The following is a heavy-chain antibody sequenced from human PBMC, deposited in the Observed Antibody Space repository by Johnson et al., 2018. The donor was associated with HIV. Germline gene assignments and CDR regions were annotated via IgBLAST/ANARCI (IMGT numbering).Heavy chain of an antibody. Sequence: VQLVESGGGLVKPGGSLRLSCAASGFTFSKFDMYWVRQASGKGLEWVSTIGSAGDTYYTDSVKGRFTISRENARNSFYLQMNSLRAGDTAVYYCAAGDSSGYYRQTDAFDIWGQGTMVTVSS. J-gene: IGHJ3*02. CDR2: IGSAGDT. V-gene: IGHV3-13*01. CDR1: GFTFSKFD. D-gene: IGHD3-22*01. CDR3: AAGDSSGYYRQTDAFDI.